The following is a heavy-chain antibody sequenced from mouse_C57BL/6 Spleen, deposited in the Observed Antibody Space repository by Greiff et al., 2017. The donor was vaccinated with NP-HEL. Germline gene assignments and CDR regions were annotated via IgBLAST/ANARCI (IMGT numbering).Heavy chain of an antibody. CDR3: ARDYGSSYYAMDY. CDR2: IYPGSGST. V-gene: IGHV1-55*01. J-gene: IGHJ4*01. CDR1: GYTFTSYW. Sequence: QVQLQQPGAELVKPGASVKMSCKASGYTFTSYWITWVKQRPGQGLEWIGDIYPGSGSTNYNEKFKSKATLTVDTSSSPAYMQLSSLTSEDSAVYYCARDYGSSYYAMDYWGQGTSVTVSS. D-gene: IGHD1-1*01.